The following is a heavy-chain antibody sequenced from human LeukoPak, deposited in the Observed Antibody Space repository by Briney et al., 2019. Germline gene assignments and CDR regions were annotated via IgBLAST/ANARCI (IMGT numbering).Heavy chain of an antibody. D-gene: IGHD6-13*01. J-gene: IGHJ5*02. CDR2: ISSSGSTT. CDR3: AKSFRYSRSWFDS. CDR1: GFTFSSYE. Sequence: HPGGSLSLSCAASGFTFSSYEMNWVRQAPGKGLEWVSYISSSGSTTYYADSVKGRFTISRDNSKNTLYLQMNSLRVGDTAVYYCAKSFRYSRSWFDSWGQGTLVTVSS. V-gene: IGHV3-48*03.